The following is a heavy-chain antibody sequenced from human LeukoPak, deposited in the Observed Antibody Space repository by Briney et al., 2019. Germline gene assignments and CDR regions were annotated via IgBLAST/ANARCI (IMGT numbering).Heavy chain of an antibody. CDR1: SGSISSGSYY. V-gene: IGHV4-61*02. CDR3: ARQLQHGDYVFDAFDI. D-gene: IGHD4-17*01. CDR2: IYTSGST. Sequence: SETLSLTCTVSSGSISSGSYYWSWIRQPAGKGLEWIGRIYTSGSTNYNPSLKSRVTISVDTSKNQFSLKLSSVTAADTAVYYCARQLQHGDYVFDAFDIWGQGTMVTVSS. J-gene: IGHJ3*02.